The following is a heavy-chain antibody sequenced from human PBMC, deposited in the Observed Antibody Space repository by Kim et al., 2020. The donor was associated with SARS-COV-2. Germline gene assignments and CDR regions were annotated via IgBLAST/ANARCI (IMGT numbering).Heavy chain of an antibody. V-gene: IGHV3-11*01. D-gene: IGHD4-17*01. CDR1: GFTFSDYY. Sequence: GGSLRLSCAASGFTFSDYYMSWIRQAPGKGLEWVSYISSSGSTIYYADSVKGRFTISRDNAKNSLYLQMNSLRAEDTAVYYCASISDDYGDYAFFDYWGQGTLVTVSS. J-gene: IGHJ4*02. CDR2: ISSSGSTI. CDR3: ASISDDYGDYAFFDY.